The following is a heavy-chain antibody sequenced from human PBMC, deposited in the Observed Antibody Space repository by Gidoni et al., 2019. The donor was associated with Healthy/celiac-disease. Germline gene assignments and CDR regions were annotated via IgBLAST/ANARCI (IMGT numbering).Heavy chain of an antibody. Sequence: QVQLVESGGGVVQPGRSLRLSCAASGFTFSSYAMHWVRQAPGKGLEWVAVISYDGSNKYYADSVKGRFTISRDNSKNTLYLQMNSLRAEDTAVYYCAKDRRGHVLLWFGELLGYFDYWGQGTLVTVSS. J-gene: IGHJ4*02. CDR2: ISYDGSNK. V-gene: IGHV3-30*04. CDR3: AKDRRGHVLLWFGELLGYFDY. D-gene: IGHD3-10*01. CDR1: GFTFSSYA.